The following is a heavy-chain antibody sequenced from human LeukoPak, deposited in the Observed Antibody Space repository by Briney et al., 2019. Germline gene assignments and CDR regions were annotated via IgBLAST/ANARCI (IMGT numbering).Heavy chain of an antibody. Sequence: GGSLRLSCAASGFTFSSYWIHWVRQAPGKGLVWFSIINSDGSTTNYAGSVKGRFTISRDNAKNTLYLQLNSLRPEDTAIYYCARDYSSWFDYWGQGTLVTVSS. J-gene: IGHJ4*02. CDR2: INSDGSTT. V-gene: IGHV3-74*01. CDR1: GFTFSSYW. D-gene: IGHD6-6*01. CDR3: ARDYSSWFDY.